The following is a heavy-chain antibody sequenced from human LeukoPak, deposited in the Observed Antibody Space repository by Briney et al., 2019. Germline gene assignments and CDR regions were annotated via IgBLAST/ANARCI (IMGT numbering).Heavy chain of an antibody. V-gene: IGHV4-39*01. CDR1: GDSVSSRSYY. CDR2: IYYSGIT. J-gene: IGHJ4*02. D-gene: IGHD5-12*01. CDR3: ARHRGYASAADY. Sequence: PSETLSLTCTVSGDSVSSRSYYWGWIRQPPGKGLEWIGSIYYSGITYYNPSLKSRLTISFDTSENHFSLKVSPVTAADTAVYYCARHRGYASAADYWGQGALVTVSS.